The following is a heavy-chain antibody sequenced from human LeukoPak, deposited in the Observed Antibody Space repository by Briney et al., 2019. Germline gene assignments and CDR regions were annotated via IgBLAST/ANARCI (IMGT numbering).Heavy chain of an antibody. CDR3: ARDICSSTSCYKRTNDY. Sequence: ASVKVSCKASGDTFTSYGISWVRQAPGQGLEWMGWINPNSGGTNYAQKFQGRVTMTRDTSISTAYMELSRLRSDDTAVYYCARDICSSTSCYKRTNDYWGQGTLVTVSP. D-gene: IGHD2-2*02. CDR2: INPNSGGT. CDR1: GDTFTSYG. J-gene: IGHJ4*02. V-gene: IGHV1-2*02.